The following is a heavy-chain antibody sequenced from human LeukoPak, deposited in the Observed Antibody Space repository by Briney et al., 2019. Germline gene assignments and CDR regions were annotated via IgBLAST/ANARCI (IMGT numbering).Heavy chain of an antibody. CDR2: INSDGSST. D-gene: IGHD6-19*01. CDR3: ARSELWLVRGLDY. V-gene: IGHV3-74*01. Sequence: GGSLRLSCAASGFTFSSYWMHWVRQAPGKGLVWVSRINSDGSSTSCADSVRGRFTISRDNAKNTLYLQMNSLRAEDTAVYYCARSELWLVRGLDYWGQGTLVTVSS. CDR1: GFTFSSYW. J-gene: IGHJ4*02.